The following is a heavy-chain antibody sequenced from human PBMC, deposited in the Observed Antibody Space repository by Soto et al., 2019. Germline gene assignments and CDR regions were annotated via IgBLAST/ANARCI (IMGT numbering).Heavy chain of an antibody. V-gene: IGHV1-46*03. CDR1: GYTFTSYY. D-gene: IGHD6-25*01. CDR2: VNPTGGST. Sequence: QVQLVQSGAEVKKPGASVRVSCKASGYTFTSYYIHWVRQAPGQGLEWMAIVNPTGGSTNYAQKFQGRITVTFDTSTSTVFMELNSLRYEDTAVYYCDRHLAAGDSWGQGTLVTVSS. J-gene: IGHJ4*02. CDR3: DRHLAAGDS.